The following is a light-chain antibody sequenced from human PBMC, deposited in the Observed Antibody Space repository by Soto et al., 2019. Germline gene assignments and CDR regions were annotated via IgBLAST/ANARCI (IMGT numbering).Light chain of an antibody. Sequence: EIVLTQSPGTLFLSPGERATLSCRASQSVSSSYLAWYQQKPGQAPRLLIYGASSRATGIPDRFSGSGSGTDFTLTISRLAPEDGAVYYCQQYGSSPPYTFGQGTKLEIK. J-gene: IGKJ2*01. V-gene: IGKV3-20*01. CDR3: QQYGSSPPYT. CDR1: QSVSSSY. CDR2: GAS.